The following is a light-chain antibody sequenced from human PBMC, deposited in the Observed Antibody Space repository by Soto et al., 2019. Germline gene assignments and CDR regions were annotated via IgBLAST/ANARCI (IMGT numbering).Light chain of an antibody. V-gene: IGLV2-14*01. J-gene: IGLJ1*01. Sequence: QSALTQPASVSGSPGQSISISCTGTSSDVGGYKYVSWYQQHPGKAPKLLIYEVSNRPSGVSNRFSGSKSDNTASVTISGLQAEDEADYYCSSYTTTNTPVFGTWTKLTVL. CDR1: SSDVGGYKY. CDR2: EVS. CDR3: SSYTTTNTPV.